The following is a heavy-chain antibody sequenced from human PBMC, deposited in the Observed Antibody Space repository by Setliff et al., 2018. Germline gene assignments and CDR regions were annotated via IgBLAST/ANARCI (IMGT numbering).Heavy chain of an antibody. CDR1: GGSISSSSYY. CDR2: IHYNGNL. V-gene: IGHV4-39*01. CDR3: ARLSYYGSGSYYDFDS. Sequence: LSLTCIVSGGSISSSSYYWGWIRQSPGEGLEWIANIHYNGNLYYNPSLKNRATISMDTSKIQFSLKLISVTAADTAVYYCARLSYYGSGSYYDFDSWGQGTLVTVSS. D-gene: IGHD3-10*01. J-gene: IGHJ4*02.